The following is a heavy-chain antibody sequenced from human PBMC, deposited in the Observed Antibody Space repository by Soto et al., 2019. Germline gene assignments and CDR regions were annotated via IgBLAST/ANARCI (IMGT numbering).Heavy chain of an antibody. J-gene: IGHJ4*02. Sequence: QVQLVQSGAEVKKPGSSVKVSCKASGGIFSSYAISWLRQAPGQGLEWMGAVIPILGQAYYAQNFQDRVTITADESTRTAYMDLISLRSDDTAGYFCARVGGVGAPPGADYWGQGTLVTVSS. CDR1: GGIFSSYA. D-gene: IGHD1-26*01. V-gene: IGHV1-69*01. CDR3: ARVGGVGAPPGADY. CDR2: VIPILGQA.